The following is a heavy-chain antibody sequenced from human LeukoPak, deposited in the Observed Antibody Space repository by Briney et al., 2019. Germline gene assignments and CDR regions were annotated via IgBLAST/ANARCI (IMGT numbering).Heavy chain of an antibody. CDR2: IKQDGSEK. J-gene: IGHJ4*02. Sequence: SGGSLRLSCAASGFTFSSYWMSWVRQAPGKGLEWVANIKQDGSEKYYVDSVKGRFTISRDNAKNSLYLQMNSLRAEDTAVYYCARGTVSTAAADTFDYWGQGTLVTVSS. CDR1: GFTFSSYW. CDR3: ARGTVSTAAADTFDY. V-gene: IGHV3-7*01. D-gene: IGHD6-13*01.